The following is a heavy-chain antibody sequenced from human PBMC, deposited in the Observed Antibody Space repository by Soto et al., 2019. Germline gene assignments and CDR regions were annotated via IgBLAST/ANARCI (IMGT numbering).Heavy chain of an antibody. CDR2: IYHSGST. CDR1: SGSISSSNW. V-gene: IGHV4-4*02. J-gene: IGHJ6*03. Sequence: PSETLSLTCAVSSGSISSSNWWSWVRQPPGKGLEWIGEIYHSGSTTYNPSLKSRVTISIDKPKNQFSLKLTSVTAADTAVYYCARRRNYYYYYMDVWGKGPTVTVSS. CDR3: ARRRNYYYYYMDV.